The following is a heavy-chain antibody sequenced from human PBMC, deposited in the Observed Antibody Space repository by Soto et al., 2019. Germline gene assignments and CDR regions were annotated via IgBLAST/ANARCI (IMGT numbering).Heavy chain of an antibody. D-gene: IGHD2-15*01. Sequence: QLQLQESGPGLVKPSETLSLTCAVAGVSISSSNFYWGWFRQSPGKGLVWIGSIRYGGSTYYSPSLESRVTISVDTSKNQFSLNVSSVTAADTAVYYCAKDASCYSCGAWGQGALVTVAS. V-gene: IGHV4-39*01. CDR2: IRYGGST. J-gene: IGHJ4*02. CDR1: GVSISSSNFY. CDR3: AKDASCYSCGA.